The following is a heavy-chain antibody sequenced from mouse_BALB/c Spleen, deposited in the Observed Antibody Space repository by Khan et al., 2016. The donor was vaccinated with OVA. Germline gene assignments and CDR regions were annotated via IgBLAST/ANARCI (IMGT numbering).Heavy chain of an antibody. CDR1: GYTLTDYG. D-gene: IGHD2-1*01. CDR3: SRSNGNYWFAS. V-gene: IGHV9-3-1*01. Sequence: QIQLVQSGPELKKPGETVKISCKASGYTLTDYGMNWVKQAPGKGLKWMGWINTYTGEATYADDFKGRFAFSLETSASTAYSQINNLKPEDTATYFCSRSNGNYWFASCGQGPLVTVSA. J-gene: IGHJ3*01. CDR2: INTYTGEA.